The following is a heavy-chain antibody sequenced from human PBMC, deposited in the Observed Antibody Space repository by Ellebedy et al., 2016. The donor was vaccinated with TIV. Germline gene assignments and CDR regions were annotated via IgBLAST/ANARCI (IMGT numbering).Heavy chain of an antibody. V-gene: IGHV3-23*01. Sequence: PGGSLRLSCAASGFTFSSYWMSWVRQAPGKGLEWVSHFSDSTYYADSVKGRFTISRDNSKNTLYLQMNSLRAEDTAVYFCARDRTPGDGYWVFDYWGQGTLVTVSS. CDR1: GFTFSSYW. J-gene: IGHJ4*02. CDR3: ARDRTPGDGYWVFDY. D-gene: IGHD5-18*01. CDR2: FSDST.